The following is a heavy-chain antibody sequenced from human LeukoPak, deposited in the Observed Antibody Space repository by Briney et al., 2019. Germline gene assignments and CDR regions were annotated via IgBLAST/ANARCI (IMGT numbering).Heavy chain of an antibody. CDR3: ARGPPGRVYDTSKRALFDP. J-gene: IGHJ5*02. Sequence: ASVKVSCKASGYTFSSYYMHWVRQAPGQGLEWMGIVNPSGGGTSYAQKLQGRVTMTSDTSTSTVFMQLSSLRSEDTAVYYCARGPPGRVYDTSKRALFDPWGQGTLVTVSS. D-gene: IGHD3-22*01. CDR1: GYTFSSYY. V-gene: IGHV1-46*01. CDR2: VNPSGGGT.